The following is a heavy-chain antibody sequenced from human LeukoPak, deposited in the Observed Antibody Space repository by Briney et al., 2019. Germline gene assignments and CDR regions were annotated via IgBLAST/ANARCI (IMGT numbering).Heavy chain of an antibody. J-gene: IGHJ4*02. CDR2: INPNSGGT. Sequence: ASVKVSCKASGYTFTGYLIHWVRQAPAQGLEWMGWINPNSGGTNYAQKFQGRVTMTRDTSISTAYMELSRLTSDDTAVYYCAREYYSISDYWGQGALVTVSS. D-gene: IGHD2-21*01. V-gene: IGHV1-2*02. CDR3: AREYYSISDY. CDR1: GYTFTGYL.